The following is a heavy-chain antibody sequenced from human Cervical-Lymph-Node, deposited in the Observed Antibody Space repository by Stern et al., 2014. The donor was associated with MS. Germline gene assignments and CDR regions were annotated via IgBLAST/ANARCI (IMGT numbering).Heavy chain of an antibody. J-gene: IGHJ4*02. CDR3: AREKDYSGYGFGGTLDS. Sequence: QVQLVQSGGGVVQPGRSLRLSCAASGFTFGNYAMHWVRQDPGKGLEWVAFFSYDGDIKDYANSVKGRFTISRDNFKNTLILQMNSLRPEDTAVYYCAREKDYSGYGFGGTLDSWGQGTLVTVSS. V-gene: IGHV3-30*01. D-gene: IGHD3-16*01. CDR2: FSYDGDIK. CDR1: GFTFGNYA.